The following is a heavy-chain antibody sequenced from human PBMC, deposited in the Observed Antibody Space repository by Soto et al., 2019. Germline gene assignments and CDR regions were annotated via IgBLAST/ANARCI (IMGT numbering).Heavy chain of an antibody. CDR1: GFTFSSYT. CDR2: ISSSSYI. D-gene: IGHD4-17*01. J-gene: IGHJ4*02. Sequence: GGSLRLSCAASGFTFSSYTMNWVRQAPGKGLEWVSSISSSSYIYYADSVKGRFTISRDNAKNSLYLQMNSLRAEDTAVYYCARDGTVTSFDYWGQGTLVTVSS. CDR3: ARDGTVTSFDY. V-gene: IGHV3-21*01.